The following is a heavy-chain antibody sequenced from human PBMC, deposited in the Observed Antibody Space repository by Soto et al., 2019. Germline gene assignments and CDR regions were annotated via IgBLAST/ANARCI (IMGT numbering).Heavy chain of an antibody. CDR3: ARDPVLLWFGELKHPYYYYGMDV. CDR2: ISSSSSYI. J-gene: IGHJ6*02. Sequence: GGSLRLSCAASGFTFSSYSMNWVRQAPGKGLEWVSSISSSSSYIYYADSVKGRFTISRDNAKNSLYLQMNSLRAEDTAVYYCARDPVLLWFGELKHPYYYYGMDVWGQGTTVTVSS. D-gene: IGHD3-10*01. V-gene: IGHV3-21*01. CDR1: GFTFSSYS.